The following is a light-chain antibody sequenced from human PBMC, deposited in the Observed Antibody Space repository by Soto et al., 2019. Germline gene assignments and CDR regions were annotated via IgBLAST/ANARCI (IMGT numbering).Light chain of an antibody. Sequence: EIVLTQSPATPSVSPGERVTLSCRASESVSSSLAWYQHKPCQTPRLLIYGASTRATDIPARFRGSGSCTQFTLPIRSLPSEDFAVYYWQQYKDGPPDTLGAGTKVEIK. J-gene: IGKJ3*01. CDR3: QQYKDGPPDT. V-gene: IGKV3-15*01. CDR2: GAS. CDR1: ESVSSS.